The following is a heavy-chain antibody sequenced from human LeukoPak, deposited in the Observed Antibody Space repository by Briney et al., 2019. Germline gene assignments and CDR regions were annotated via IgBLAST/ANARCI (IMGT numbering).Heavy chain of an antibody. CDR1: GGSISSYY. J-gene: IGHJ6*02. CDR2: IYTSGST. CDR3: ARQMIAAGKNYYGLDV. D-gene: IGHD6-13*01. Sequence: PSETLSLTCTVSGGSISSYYWTWIRQPADKGLEWIGRIYTSGSTNYNPSLKSRVTMSVDTSNNQFSLNLSSVTAADTAVYYCARQMIAAGKNYYGLDVWGQGTTVTVSS. V-gene: IGHV4-4*07.